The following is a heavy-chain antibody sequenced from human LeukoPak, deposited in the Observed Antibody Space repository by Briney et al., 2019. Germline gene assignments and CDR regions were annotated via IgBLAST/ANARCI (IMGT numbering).Heavy chain of an antibody. D-gene: IGHD5-24*01. Sequence: GGSLRLSCAASGFTFNRYAVTWVRQAPGKGLEWVSSISGGGTKTYYADSVKGRFSISRDNYMSTLYLQMNSLRDEDTALYYCAKDQREEVPSIVDYWGQGTLVTVSS. J-gene: IGHJ4*02. V-gene: IGHV3-23*01. CDR2: ISGGGTKT. CDR1: GFTFNRYA. CDR3: AKDQREEVPSIVDY.